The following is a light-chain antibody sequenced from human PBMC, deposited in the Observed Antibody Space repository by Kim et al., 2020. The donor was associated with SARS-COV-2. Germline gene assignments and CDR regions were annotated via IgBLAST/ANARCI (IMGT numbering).Light chain of an antibody. CDR2: DAS. J-gene: IGKJ4*01. V-gene: IGKV3D-20*02. CDR1: QRVSSNY. Sequence: WPAGRATLSCRSSQRVSSNYLGWYQQRPGQAPRLLIYDASSRAPGIPDRFSGSGSGTDFTLTISRLEPEDFAVYYCQQRSRSPFTFGEGTKVDIK. CDR3: QQRSRSPFT.